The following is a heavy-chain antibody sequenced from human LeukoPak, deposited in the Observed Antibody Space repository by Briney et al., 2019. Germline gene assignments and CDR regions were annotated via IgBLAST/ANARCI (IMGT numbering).Heavy chain of an antibody. J-gene: IGHJ6*03. V-gene: IGHV4-4*07. CDR2: IYTSGST. CDR1: GGSISSYY. CDR3: ARGGYCSSTSCYDVGEGYYYYYMDV. Sequence: KPSETLSLTCTVSGGSISSYYWSWIRQPAGKGLEWIGRIYTSGSTNSNPSLKSRVTMSVDTSKNQFTLKLSSVTAADTAVYYCARGGYCSSTSCYDVGEGYYYYYMDVWGKGTTVTVSS. D-gene: IGHD2-2*01.